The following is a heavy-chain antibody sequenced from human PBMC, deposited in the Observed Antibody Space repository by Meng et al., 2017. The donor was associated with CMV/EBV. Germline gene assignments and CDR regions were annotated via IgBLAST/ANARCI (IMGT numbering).Heavy chain of an antibody. V-gene: IGHV3-53*01. CDR3: ARDGNYHGV. Sequence: VGLGGGLCPLGGALRLSCAASGLTVSNNYMRWFRQAPGKGLEWVSLIYSEGTTDYADSVKGRFTISRDNSKNTLYLQMNSLRAEDTAVYYCARDGNYHGVWGQGTLVTVSS. CDR1: GLTVSNNY. D-gene: IGHD1-7*01. CDR2: IYSEGTT. J-gene: IGHJ4*02.